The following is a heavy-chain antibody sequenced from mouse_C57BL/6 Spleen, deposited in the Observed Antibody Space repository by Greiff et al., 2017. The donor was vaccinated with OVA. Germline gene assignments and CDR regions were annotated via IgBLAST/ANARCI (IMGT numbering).Heavy chain of an antibody. J-gene: IGHJ2*01. CDR1: GYTFTSYW. Sequence: VQLQESGAELVKPGASVKLSCKASGYTFTSYWMHWVKQRPGQGLEWIGMIHPNSGSTNYNEKFKSKATLTVDKSSSTAYMQLSSLTSEDSAVYDCARRDDYYFDYWGQGTTLTVSS. CDR2: IHPNSGST. CDR3: ARRDDYYFDY. V-gene: IGHV1-64*01. D-gene: IGHD2-4*01.